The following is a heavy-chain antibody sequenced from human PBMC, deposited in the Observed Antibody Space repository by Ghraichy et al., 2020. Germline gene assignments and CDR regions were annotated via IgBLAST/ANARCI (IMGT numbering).Heavy chain of an antibody. CDR3: ARGQYSTHSGYLMTSS. Sequence: GGSLRLSCAVSGFTFSSYAMHWVRQAPGKGLQWVSYISGSSSAVYYAGFVERRFTISRDNDKNSLYLQMNSLRAEDTVVYYCARGQYSTHSGYLMTSSWGQGTLVTLPS. CDR1: GFTFSSYA. CDR2: ISGSSSAV. J-gene: IGHJ5*02. V-gene: IGHV3-48*01. D-gene: IGHD3-22*01.